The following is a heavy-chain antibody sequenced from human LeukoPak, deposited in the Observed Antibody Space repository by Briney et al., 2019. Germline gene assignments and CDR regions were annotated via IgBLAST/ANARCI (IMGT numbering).Heavy chain of an antibody. CDR2: IYYRGST. D-gene: IGHD1-26*01. Sequence: PSETLSLTCIVSCGSVSSYYWSWIRQPPGKEMEWIGYIYYRGSTNYNPSLKSRVTISLDTSKNQFSLKPSSVTAADTAVYYCARRIVGATAVFDPWGQGTLVTVSS. CDR3: ARRIVGATAVFDP. CDR1: CGSVSSYY. V-gene: IGHV4-59*02. J-gene: IGHJ5*02.